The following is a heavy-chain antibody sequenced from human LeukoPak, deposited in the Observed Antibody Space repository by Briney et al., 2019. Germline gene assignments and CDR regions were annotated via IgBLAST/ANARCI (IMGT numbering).Heavy chain of an antibody. V-gene: IGHV3-20*01. J-gene: IGHJ4*02. CDR1: GFTLDDYG. Sequence: GGSLRLSCASSGFTLDDYGMSWVRQAPGKGLEWVSGINWNGGSTGYADSVKGRFTISRDNAKNSLYLQMNSLRAEDTALYHCARATKYSSSSPADYWGQGTLVTVSS. CDR3: ARATKYSSSSPADY. CDR2: INWNGGST. D-gene: IGHD6-6*01.